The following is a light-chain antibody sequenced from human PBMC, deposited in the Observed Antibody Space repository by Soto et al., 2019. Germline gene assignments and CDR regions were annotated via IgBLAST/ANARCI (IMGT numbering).Light chain of an antibody. J-gene: IGKJ3*01. Sequence: DIQMTQSPSSLSASVGDRVTITCRASQSISSYLNWYQQKPGKAPNLRIYAASSLQSGVPSKFSGSGSGTDFTLTISSLHREDFAAYYCQQSYCSPFTFGPGTKVDIK. CDR2: AAS. CDR1: QSISSY. CDR3: QQSYCSPFT. V-gene: IGKV1-39*01.